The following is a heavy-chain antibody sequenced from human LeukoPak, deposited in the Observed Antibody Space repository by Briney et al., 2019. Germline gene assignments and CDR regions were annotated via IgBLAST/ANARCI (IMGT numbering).Heavy chain of an antibody. D-gene: IGHD6-19*01. CDR1: GYTFTGYY. V-gene: IGHV1-2*06. Sequence: GASVNVSCKASGYTFTGYYMHWVRQAPGQGLEWMGRINPNSGGTNCAQKFQGRVTMTRDTSISTAYMELSRLGSDDTAVYYCARIEQWLVSNAFDIWGQGTMVTVSS. CDR2: INPNSGGT. CDR3: ARIEQWLVSNAFDI. J-gene: IGHJ3*02.